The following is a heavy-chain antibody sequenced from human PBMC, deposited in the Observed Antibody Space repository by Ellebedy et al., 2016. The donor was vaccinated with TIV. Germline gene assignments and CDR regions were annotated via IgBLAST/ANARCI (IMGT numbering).Heavy chain of an antibody. Sequence: AASVKVSCKASGYTFTSYGISWVRQAPGQGLKWMGWISAYNGNTNYAQKLQGRVTMTTDTSTSTAYMELRSLRSDDTAVYYCARDWIPPPSYYGSGSYSGYYGMDVWGQGTTVTVSS. J-gene: IGHJ6*02. CDR1: GYTFTSYG. D-gene: IGHD3-10*01. CDR2: ISAYNGNT. CDR3: ARDWIPPPSYYGSGSYSGYYGMDV. V-gene: IGHV1-18*04.